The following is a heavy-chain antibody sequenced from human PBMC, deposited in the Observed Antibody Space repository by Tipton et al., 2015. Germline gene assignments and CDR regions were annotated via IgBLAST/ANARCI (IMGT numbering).Heavy chain of an antibody. CDR2: VNHSGRN. CDR3: ARGADFFDH. V-gene: IGHV4-34*01. CDR1: GGSFSDYY. J-gene: IGHJ4*02. Sequence: TLSLTCAVYGGSFSDYYWHWIRQPPGKGLEWIGEVNHSGRNNYNLSLKSRVTISIDNSKKQFSLKVTSVTAADTAVYYCARGADFFDHWGQGTLVTVSS.